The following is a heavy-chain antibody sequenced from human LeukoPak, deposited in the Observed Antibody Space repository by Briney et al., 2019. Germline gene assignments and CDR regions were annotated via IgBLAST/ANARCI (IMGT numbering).Heavy chain of an antibody. V-gene: IGHV4-59*01. CDR3: ARDRVGATPGYYYYGMDA. J-gene: IGHJ6*02. CDR2: IYYTGST. Sequence: SETLSLTCTVSGGSISSYYWSWIRQPPGKGLEWIGYIYYTGSTNYSPSLKSRVTISVDTSKNQFSLRLSSVTAADTAVYYCARDRVGATPGYYYYGMDAWGQGTTVTVSS. D-gene: IGHD1-26*01. CDR1: GGSISSYY.